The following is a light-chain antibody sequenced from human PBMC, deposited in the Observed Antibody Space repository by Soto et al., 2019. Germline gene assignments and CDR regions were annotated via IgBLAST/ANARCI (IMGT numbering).Light chain of an antibody. CDR1: QSISSW. V-gene: IGKV1-5*01. Sequence: IQKTESPSTLSASVGDRVTITCRASQSISSWLAWYQQKPGKAPKLLIYDASSLESGVPSRFSGSGSGTEFTLTISSLQPDDFATYYCQQYNSYPLTFGGGTKWIS. J-gene: IGKJ4*01. CDR2: DAS. CDR3: QQYNSYPLT.